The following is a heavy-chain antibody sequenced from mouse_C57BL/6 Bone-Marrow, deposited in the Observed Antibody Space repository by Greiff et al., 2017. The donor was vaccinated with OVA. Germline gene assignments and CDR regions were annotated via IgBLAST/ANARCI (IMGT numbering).Heavy chain of an antibody. CDR1: GFTFSSYA. V-gene: IGHV5-9-1*02. J-gene: IGHJ1*03. Sequence: EVQLVESGEGLVKPGGSLKLSCAASGFTFSSYAMSWVRQTPEKRLEWVAYISSGGDYIYYADTVKGRFTISRDNARNTLYLQMSSLKSEDTAMYYCTRGRDLYGSPFYWYFDVWGTGTTVTVSS. D-gene: IGHD1-1*01. CDR2: ISSGGDYI. CDR3: TRGRDLYGSPFYWYFDV.